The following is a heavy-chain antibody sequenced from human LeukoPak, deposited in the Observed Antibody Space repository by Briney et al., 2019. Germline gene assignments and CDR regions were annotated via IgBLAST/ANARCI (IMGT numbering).Heavy chain of an antibody. CDR1: GYTFTSYY. CDR2: INPSGGST. CDR3: ARVGKSSRYYYYYYSMDA. J-gene: IGHJ6*03. D-gene: IGHD4-23*01. V-gene: IGHV1-46*01. Sequence: ASVKLSCKASGYTFTSYYMHWVRQAPGQGLEWMGIINPSGGSTSYAQKFQDRVTMTRDTSPSTVYMELRSLRSEDTVVYYCARVGKSSRYYYYYYSMDAWGKGTTVTASS.